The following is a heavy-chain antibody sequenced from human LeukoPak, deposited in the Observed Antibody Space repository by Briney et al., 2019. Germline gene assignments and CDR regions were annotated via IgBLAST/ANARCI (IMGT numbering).Heavy chain of an antibody. CDR3: ARDPDYGSGSYHFYYFDH. CDR2: IKPNGGGA. J-gene: IGHJ4*02. Sequence: ASVKVSCKASGYTFTGYYMHWVRQAPGQGLEWMGWIKPNGGGANFAQKFQGRVTTTRDTSISTAYMELSRLRSDDTAVYYCARDPDYGSGSYHFYYFDHWGQGTLVTVSS. CDR1: GYTFTGYY. D-gene: IGHD3-10*01. V-gene: IGHV1-2*02.